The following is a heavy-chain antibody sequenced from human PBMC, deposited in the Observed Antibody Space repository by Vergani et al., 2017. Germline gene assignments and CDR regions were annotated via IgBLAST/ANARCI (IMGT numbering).Heavy chain of an antibody. V-gene: IGHV4-39*01. CDR2: IYYSGNT. Sequence: QLQLQESGPGLVKPSATLSLTCSVSGASIRSSNYYWGWIRQPPGKGLEWIASIYYSGNTYYNPSLKSRVTISVDTSKNQFPLKLSSVTAADTAVYFCARHSTVEWLVKLGWIDPWGQGILVTVAS. J-gene: IGHJ5*02. CDR1: GASIRSSNYY. D-gene: IGHD6-19*01. CDR3: ARHSTVEWLVKLGWIDP.